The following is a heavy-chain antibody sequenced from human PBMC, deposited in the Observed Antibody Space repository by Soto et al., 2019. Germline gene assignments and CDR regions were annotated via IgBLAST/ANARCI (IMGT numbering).Heavy chain of an antibody. Sequence: PSETLSLTCTVSGGSISSSSYYWAWNRQSPGKGLEWIGSVYYNGSTYYNPSPKSRVTISVDTSKNQFSLKLTSVTAADTAVYYCARMGDFWSGPGELDPWGQGTLVTVSS. CDR1: GGSISSSSYY. V-gene: IGHV4-39*01. CDR3: ARMGDFWSGPGELDP. D-gene: IGHD3-3*01. J-gene: IGHJ5*02. CDR2: VYYNGST.